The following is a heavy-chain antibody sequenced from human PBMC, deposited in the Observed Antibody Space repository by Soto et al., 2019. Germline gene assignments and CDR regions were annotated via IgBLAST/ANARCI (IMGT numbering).Heavy chain of an antibody. CDR2: IYYSGST. V-gene: IGHV4-59*12. CDR3: ARVFGFGGMDV. J-gene: IGHJ6*02. CDR1: CGSISSYY. D-gene: IGHD3-10*01. Sequence: SETLSLTCTVPCGSISSYYWSWIRQPPGKGLEWIGYIYYSGSTNYNPSLKSRVTISVDTSKNQFSLKLSSVTAADTAVYYCARVFGFGGMDVWGQGTTVTV.